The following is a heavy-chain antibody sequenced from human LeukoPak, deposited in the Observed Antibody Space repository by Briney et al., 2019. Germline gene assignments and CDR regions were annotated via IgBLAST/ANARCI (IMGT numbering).Heavy chain of an antibody. Sequence: SETLSLTXTVSGGSISSYYWSWIRQPAGKGLEWIGRIYTSGSTNYNPSLKSRVTMSVDTSENQFSLKLSSVTAADTAVYYCARDIYGGNSYYFDYWGQGTLVTVSS. D-gene: IGHD4-23*01. CDR2: IYTSGST. J-gene: IGHJ4*02. V-gene: IGHV4-4*07. CDR3: ARDIYGGNSYYFDY. CDR1: GGSISSYY.